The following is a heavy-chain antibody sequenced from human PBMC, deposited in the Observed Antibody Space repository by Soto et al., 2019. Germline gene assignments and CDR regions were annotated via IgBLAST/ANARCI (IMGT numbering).Heavy chain of an antibody. V-gene: IGHV3-15*07. J-gene: IGHJ4*02. CDR2: IKSKTDGGTT. CDR3: TTGARLGY. CDR1: GFNYRNTW. Sequence: PRGSLRLTSAATGFNYRNTWMNWIRQAPGKGLEWVGRIKSKTDGGTTDYAAPVKGRFTISRDDSKNTLYLQMNSLKTEDTAVYYCTTGARLGYWGQGTLVTVSS.